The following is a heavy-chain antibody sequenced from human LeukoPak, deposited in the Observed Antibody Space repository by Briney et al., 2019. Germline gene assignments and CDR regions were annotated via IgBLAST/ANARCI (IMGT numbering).Heavy chain of an antibody. J-gene: IGHJ6*03. Sequence: SETLSLTCSVSGSSIIDYCLTWIRQSPGNAPEWIGYTHYSGSSGSSPSLKSRVTMSVDASKSQLSLKLSSVTAADTAVYYCARASLRSSDGAFYYMDVWGTGTTVTVSS. V-gene: IGHV4-59*12. CDR1: GSSIIDYC. CDR3: ARASLRSSDGAFYYMDV. D-gene: IGHD3-22*01. CDR2: THYSGSS.